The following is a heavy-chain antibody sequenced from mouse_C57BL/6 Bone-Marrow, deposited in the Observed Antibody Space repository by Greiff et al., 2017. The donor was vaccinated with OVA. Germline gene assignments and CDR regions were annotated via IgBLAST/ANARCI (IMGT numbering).Heavy chain of an antibody. D-gene: IGHD1-1*01. CDR1: GYTFTDYE. CDR3: TRGVLRSAWFAY. CDR2: IDPETGGT. J-gene: IGHJ3*01. V-gene: IGHV1-15*01. Sequence: VQLKESGAELVRPGASVTLSCKASGYTFTDYEMHWVKQTPVHGLEWIGAIDPETGGTAYNQKFKGKAILTADKSSSTAYMELRSLTSEDSAVYYCTRGVLRSAWFAYWGQGTLVTVSA.